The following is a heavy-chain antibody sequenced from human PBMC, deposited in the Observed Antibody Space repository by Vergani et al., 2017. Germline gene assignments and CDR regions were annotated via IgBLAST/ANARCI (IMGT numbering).Heavy chain of an antibody. CDR2: IYYSGST. V-gene: IGHV4-30-4*01. Sequence: QVQLKESGPGLVKPSQTLSLTCTVSGGSISSGDYYWSWIRQPPGKGLEWIGYIYYSGSTYYNPSLKSRVTISVDTSKNQFSLKLSSVTAADTAVYYCARGDCSGGSCYPEWGQGTLVTVSS. D-gene: IGHD2-15*01. CDR3: ARGDCSGGSCYPE. CDR1: GGSISSGDYY. J-gene: IGHJ4*02.